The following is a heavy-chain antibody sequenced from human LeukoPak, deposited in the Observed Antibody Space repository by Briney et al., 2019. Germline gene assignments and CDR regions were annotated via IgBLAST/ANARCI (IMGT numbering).Heavy chain of an antibody. Sequence: GGSLRLSCAASGFTFSSYWMSWVRQAPGKGLEWVANIKQDGSEKYYVDSVKGRFTISRDNAKNSLYLQMNSLRADDTAVYYCARSPEGPMVRGVLYYFDYWGQGTLVTVSS. D-gene: IGHD3-10*01. V-gene: IGHV3-7*01. CDR1: GFTFSSYW. J-gene: IGHJ4*02. CDR3: ARSPEGPMVRGVLYYFDY. CDR2: IKQDGSEK.